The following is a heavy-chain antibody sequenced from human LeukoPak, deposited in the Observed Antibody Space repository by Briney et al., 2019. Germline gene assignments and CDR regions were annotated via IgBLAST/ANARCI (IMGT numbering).Heavy chain of an antibody. V-gene: IGHV1-69*05. J-gene: IGHJ5*02. CDR2: IIPIVGTA. CDR1: GGTFSSYA. CDR3: ARLLGLFLEWLRFDP. Sequence: SVKVSCKAYGGTFSSYAISWVRQAPGQGLEWMGGIIPIVGTANHAQKFQVRVTITTDGSTSTAYMELSSLRSEDTAVYYCARLLGLFLEWLRFDPWGQGTLVTVSS. D-gene: IGHD3-3*01.